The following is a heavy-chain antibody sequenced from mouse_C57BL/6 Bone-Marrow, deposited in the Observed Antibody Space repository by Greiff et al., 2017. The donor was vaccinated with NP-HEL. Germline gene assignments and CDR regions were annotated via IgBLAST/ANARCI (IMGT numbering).Heavy chain of an antibody. CDR2: IYPRSGNT. J-gene: IGHJ2*01. CDR1: GYTFTSYG. CDR3: ARIHYYGSSYGAY. V-gene: IGHV1-81*01. D-gene: IGHD1-1*01. Sequence: VQLQQSGAELARPGASVKLSCKASGYTFTSYGISWVKQRTGQGLEWIGEIYPRSGNTYYNEKFKGKATLTADKSSSTAYMELRSLTSEDSAVYFCARIHYYGSSYGAYWGQGTTLTVSS.